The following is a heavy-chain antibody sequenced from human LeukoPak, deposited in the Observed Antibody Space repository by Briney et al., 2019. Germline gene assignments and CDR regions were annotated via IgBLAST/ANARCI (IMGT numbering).Heavy chain of an antibody. Sequence: ASVKVSCKASGYTFTSYGISWVRQAPGQGLEWMGWISAYNGNTNYAQKLQGRVTMTTDTSTSTAYMGLRSLRSDDTAVYYCARELSRDGYKDYYYGMDVWGQGTTVTVSS. J-gene: IGHJ6*02. CDR1: GYTFTSYG. CDR3: ARELSRDGYKDYYYGMDV. D-gene: IGHD5-24*01. V-gene: IGHV1-18*01. CDR2: ISAYNGNT.